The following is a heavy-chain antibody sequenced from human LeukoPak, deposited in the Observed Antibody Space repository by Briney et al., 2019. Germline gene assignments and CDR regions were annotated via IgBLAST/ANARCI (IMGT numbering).Heavy chain of an antibody. D-gene: IGHD3-10*01. J-gene: IGHJ4*02. V-gene: IGHV4-59*01. CDR1: GGSISSYY. CDR3: ATGAKKYYFDY. CDR2: IYYSGST. Sequence: KPSETLSLTCTVSGGSISSYYLSWIRQPPGKGLEWIGYIYYSGSTNYNPSLKSRVTISVDTSKNQFSLKLSSVTAADTAVYYCATGAKKYYFDYWGQGTLVTVSS.